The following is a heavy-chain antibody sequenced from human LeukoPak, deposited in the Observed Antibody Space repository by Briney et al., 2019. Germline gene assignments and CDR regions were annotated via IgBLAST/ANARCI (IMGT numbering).Heavy chain of an antibody. J-gene: IGHJ5*02. V-gene: IGHV1-2*02. CDR3: ARDECGGDCYSNWFDP. CDR1: GYTFTGYY. D-gene: IGHD2-21*02. Sequence: ASVKVSCKASGYTFTGYYMHWVRQAPGQGLEWMGWINPNSGGTNYAQKFQGRVTMTRDTSISTAYMELSRLRSDDTAVYYCARDECGGDCYSNWFDPWGQGTLVTVSS. CDR2: INPNSGGT.